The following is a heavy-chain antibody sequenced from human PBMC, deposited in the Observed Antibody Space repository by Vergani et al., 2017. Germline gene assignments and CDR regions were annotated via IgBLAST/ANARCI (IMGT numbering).Heavy chain of an antibody. V-gene: IGHV4-34*01. CDR1: GGSLSGYY. D-gene: IGHD3-16*02. CDR3: ARVVRIYDYVGGSYRYGAAFDY. J-gene: IGHJ4*02. Sequence: QVQLQQWGAGLLKPSETLSLTCAVYGGSLSGYYWSWIRQPPGKGLEWIGEINHSGSTNYNPSLKSRVTISVDTSKNQFSLKLSSVTAADTGVYYCARVVRIYDYVGGSYRYGAAFDYWGQGTLVTVSS. CDR2: INHSGST.